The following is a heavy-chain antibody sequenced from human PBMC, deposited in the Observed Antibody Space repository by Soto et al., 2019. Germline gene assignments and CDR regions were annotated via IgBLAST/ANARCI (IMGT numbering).Heavy chain of an antibody. V-gene: IGHV1-69*13. J-gene: IGHJ4*02. D-gene: IGHD2-2*01. CDR3: ARSCYHMAPFDY. Sequence: SVKVSCKASGGTFSSYAISWVRQAPGQGLEWMGGIIPIFGTANYAQKFQGRVTITADESTSTAYMELSSLRSEDTAVYYCARSCYHMAPFDYWGQGTLVTVSS. CDR2: IIPIFGTA. CDR1: GGTFSSYA.